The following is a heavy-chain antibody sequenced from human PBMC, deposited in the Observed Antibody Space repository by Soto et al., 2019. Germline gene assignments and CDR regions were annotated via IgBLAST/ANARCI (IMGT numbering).Heavy chain of an antibody. D-gene: IGHD3-9*01. CDR1: GGSISSYY. CDR2: NYYSGST. Sequence: SETLSLTCTVSGGSISSYYWSWIRQPPWKGLEWIGYNYYSGSTNYNPSLKSRVTISVDTSKNQFSLKLSSVTAADTAVYYCARGRLVNLGYYYYGMDVWGQGTTVTASS. V-gene: IGHV4-59*01. CDR3: ARGRLVNLGYYYYGMDV. J-gene: IGHJ6*02.